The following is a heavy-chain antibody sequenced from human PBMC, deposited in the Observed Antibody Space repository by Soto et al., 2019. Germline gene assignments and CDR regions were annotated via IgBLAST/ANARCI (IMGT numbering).Heavy chain of an antibody. J-gene: IGHJ5*02. D-gene: IGHD6-13*01. V-gene: IGHV3-48*02. CDR1: GFTFRSYS. Sequence: GGSLRLSCAASGFTFRSYSMNWVRQAPGKGLEWVSYISISGTAIYYADSVKGRFTISRDDAKNSLYLQMNSLRDEDTSVYYCARDNGIAGSFDPWGQGALVTVSS. CDR3: ARDNGIAGSFDP. CDR2: ISISGTAI.